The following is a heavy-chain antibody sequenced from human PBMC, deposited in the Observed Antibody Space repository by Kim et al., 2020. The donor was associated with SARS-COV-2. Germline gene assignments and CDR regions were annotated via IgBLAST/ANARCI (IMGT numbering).Heavy chain of an antibody. D-gene: IGHD5-18*01. CDR2: INNSGST. CDR3: ARGGRGYSYGRQEYYFDY. V-gene: IGHV4-34*01. J-gene: IGHJ4*02. Sequence: SETLSLTCAVYGGSFSGYYWSWIRQPPGKGLEWIGEINNSGSTNYNPSLKSRVTISVDTSKNQFSLKLSSVTAADTAVYYCARGGRGYSYGRQEYYFDYWGQGTLVTVSS. CDR1: GGSFSGYY.